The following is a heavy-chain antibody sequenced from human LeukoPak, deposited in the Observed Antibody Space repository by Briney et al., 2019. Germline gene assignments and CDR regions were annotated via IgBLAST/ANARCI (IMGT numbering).Heavy chain of an antibody. V-gene: IGHV3-30-3*01. CDR3: AKSGYSSGWYGSPEAYYFDY. Sequence: GRSLRLSCAASGFTFSSYAMHWVRQAPGKGLEWVAVISYDGSNKYYADSVKGRFTISRDNSKNTLYLQMNSLRAEDTAVYYCAKSGYSSGWYGSPEAYYFDYWGQGTLVTVSS. CDR1: GFTFSSYA. J-gene: IGHJ4*02. D-gene: IGHD6-19*01. CDR2: ISYDGSNK.